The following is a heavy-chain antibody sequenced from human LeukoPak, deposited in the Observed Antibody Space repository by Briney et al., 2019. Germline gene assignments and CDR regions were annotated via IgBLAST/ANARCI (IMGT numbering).Heavy chain of an antibody. V-gene: IGHV4-31*03. J-gene: IGHJ4*02. CDR1: GGSISSGGYY. D-gene: IGHD4-17*01. CDR3: ARFIRRGAYGDYGYYFDY. Sequence: PSQTLSLTCTVSGGSISSGGYYWSWIRQHPGKGLEWIGYIYYSGSTYYNPSLKSRVNISVDTSKNQFSLKLSSVTAADTAVYYCARFIRRGAYGDYGYYFDYWGQGTLVTVSS. CDR2: IYYSGST.